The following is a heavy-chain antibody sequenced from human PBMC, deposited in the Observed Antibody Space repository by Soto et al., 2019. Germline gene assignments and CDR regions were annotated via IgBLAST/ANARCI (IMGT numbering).Heavy chain of an antibody. J-gene: IGHJ4*02. Sequence: EVQLLESGGDLIQPGGSLRLSCAASGFNFNIYAMTWVRQAPGKGLEWVSAISRYGDITYYADSVEGRFSISRDNSKNTLYLQMNSLRAEDTAVYYCAKDRYLDHDSRGYLFDNWGQGTLVTVSS. CDR1: GFNFNIYA. CDR2: ISRYGDIT. CDR3: AKDRYLDHDSRGYLFDN. V-gene: IGHV3-23*01. D-gene: IGHD3-22*01.